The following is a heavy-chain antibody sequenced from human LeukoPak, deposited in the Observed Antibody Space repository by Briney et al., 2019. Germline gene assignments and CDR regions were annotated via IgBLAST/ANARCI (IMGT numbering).Heavy chain of an antibody. CDR3: ASLHDYGDYGW. V-gene: IGHV3-7*01. D-gene: IGHD4-17*01. CDR2: IKQDGSEK. Sequence: GGSLRLSCAASGFTFSSYWMSWVRQAPGKGLEWVANIKQDGSEKYYVDSVKGRFTISRDNAKNSLYLQMNSLRAEDTAVYYCASLHDYGDYGWWGQGTLVTVSS. CDR1: GFTFSSYW. J-gene: IGHJ4*02.